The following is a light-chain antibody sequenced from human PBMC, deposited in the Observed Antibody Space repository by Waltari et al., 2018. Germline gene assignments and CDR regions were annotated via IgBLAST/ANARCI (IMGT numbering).Light chain of an antibody. J-gene: IGKJ1*01. V-gene: IGKV4-1*01. CDR2: WAS. CDR1: QTILHNPNNNYY. Sequence: DIVMTQSPDSLAVSLGERATINCKSSQTILHNPNNNYYLAWYQQKPGQPPKLRIYWASTRESGVPDRFSGSGSGTDFTLTISSLQAEDVAVYYCQQYDSPPWTFGQGTKVEIK. CDR3: QQYDSPPWT.